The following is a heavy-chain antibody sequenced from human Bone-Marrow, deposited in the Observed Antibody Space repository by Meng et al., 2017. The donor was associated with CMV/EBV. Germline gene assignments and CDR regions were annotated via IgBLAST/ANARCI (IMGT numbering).Heavy chain of an antibody. V-gene: IGHV1-8*02. CDR3: ASGVETYGSGSYGY. CDR2: MNPNSGNT. CDR1: GYTFTGYY. J-gene: IGHJ4*02. D-gene: IGHD3-10*01. Sequence: QVQLVQSGAEVKKPGASVKVSCKASGYTFTGYYMHWVRQAPGQGLEWMGWMNPNSGNTGYAQKFQGRVTMTRNTSISTAYMELSSLRSEDTAVYYCASGVETYGSGSYGYWGQGTLVTVSS.